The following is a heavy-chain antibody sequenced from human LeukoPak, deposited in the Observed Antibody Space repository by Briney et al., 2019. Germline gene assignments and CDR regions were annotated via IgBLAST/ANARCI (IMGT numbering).Heavy chain of an antibody. V-gene: IGHV4-4*07. Sequence: PSETLSLTCTVSGAPFSGYYWGWIRQAAGTGPEWIGRIYTNGRPDYNPSLRSRVTISVDTSKNQFSLKLSSMTAADTAVYYCAREAGEYEGSGYQYGNWGQGTLVTVSS. J-gene: IGHJ4*02. D-gene: IGHD3-22*01. CDR2: IYTNGRP. CDR3: AREAGEYEGSGYQYGN. CDR1: GAPFSGYY.